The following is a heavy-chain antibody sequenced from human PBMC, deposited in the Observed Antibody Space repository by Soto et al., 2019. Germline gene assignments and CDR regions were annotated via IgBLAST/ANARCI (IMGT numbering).Heavy chain of an antibody. CDR2: IYYSGST. J-gene: IGHJ4*02. CDR3: ARIDYGVFDY. D-gene: IGHD4-17*01. CDR1: GGSISSGGYY. V-gene: IGHV4-31*03. Sequence: PSETLSLTCTVSGGSISSGGYYWSWIRQHPGKGLEWIGYIYYSGSTYYNPSLKSRVTISVDTSKNQFSLKLSSVTAADTAVYYFARIDYGVFDYRAQRTPLTVSS.